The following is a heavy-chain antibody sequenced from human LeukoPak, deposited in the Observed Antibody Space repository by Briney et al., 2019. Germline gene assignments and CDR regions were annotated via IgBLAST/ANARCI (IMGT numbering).Heavy chain of an antibody. Sequence: KPSETLSLTCSVSGDSATSSFWNWIRQPPGKGLEWIGYANYTPSLRSRLIMSVDTAKTDISLILTSVTAADTAIYYCARLDCIVEGCYNHWGRGTLVTVSS. CDR3: ARLDCIVEGCYNH. J-gene: IGHJ4*02. V-gene: IGHV4-59*08. D-gene: IGHD2-15*01. CDR2: A. CDR1: GDSATSSF.